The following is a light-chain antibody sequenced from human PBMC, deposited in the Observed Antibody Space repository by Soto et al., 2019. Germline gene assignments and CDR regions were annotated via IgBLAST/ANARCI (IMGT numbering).Light chain of an antibody. Sequence: EIVMTQSPATLSVSPGERATLSCRASQSVSQYLAWYQQKPGQAPRLLIYGASSRANGIPDRFSGSGSGTDFTLTINGLEPEDFAVYHCQQYATSARLTFGPGTKVDIK. J-gene: IGKJ3*01. CDR3: QQYATSARLT. CDR1: QSVSQY. CDR2: GAS. V-gene: IGKV3-20*01.